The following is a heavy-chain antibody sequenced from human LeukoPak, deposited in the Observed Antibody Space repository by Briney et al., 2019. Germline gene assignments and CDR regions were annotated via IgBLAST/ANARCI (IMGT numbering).Heavy chain of an antibody. D-gene: IGHD3-22*01. CDR3: ARVNSGYYGYHYYGMDV. CDR2: IKQDGSEK. Sequence: HPGGSLRLSCAASGFTFSSYWMSWVRQAPGKGPEWVANIKQDGSEKYYVDSVKGRFTISRDNAKNSLYLQMNSLRAEDTAVYYCARVNSGYYGYHYYGMDVWGQGTTVTVSS. V-gene: IGHV3-7*01. CDR1: GFTFSSYW. J-gene: IGHJ6*02.